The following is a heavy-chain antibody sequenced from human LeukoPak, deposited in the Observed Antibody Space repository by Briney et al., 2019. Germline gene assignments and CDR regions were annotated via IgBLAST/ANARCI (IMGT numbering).Heavy chain of an antibody. D-gene: IGHD6-13*01. J-gene: IGHJ3*02. CDR3: AKGVDSSSWYGAFDI. CDR2: ISGSGGST. CDR1: GFAFSSYA. V-gene: IGHV3-23*01. Sequence: PGGSLRLSWAASGFAFSSYAMSWVRQAPGKGLEWVSAISGSGGSTYYADSVKGRFTISRDNSKNTLYLQMNSLRAEDTAVYYCAKGVDSSSWYGAFDIWGQGTMVTVSS.